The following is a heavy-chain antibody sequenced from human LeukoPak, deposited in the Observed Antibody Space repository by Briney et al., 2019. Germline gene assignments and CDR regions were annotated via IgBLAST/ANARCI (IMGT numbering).Heavy chain of an antibody. CDR1: GGSVSNSLYY. CDR3: ARDQPTYYDFWSGYSERAFDI. Sequence: SETLSLTCTVSGGSVSNSLYYWSWIRQPPGKGLEWIGYIYYSGSTSYNPPLKSRVTISVDTSKNQFSLKLSSVTAADTAVYYCARDQPTYYDFWSGYSERAFDIWGQGTMVTVSS. V-gene: IGHV4-61*01. CDR2: IYYSGST. D-gene: IGHD3-3*01. J-gene: IGHJ3*02.